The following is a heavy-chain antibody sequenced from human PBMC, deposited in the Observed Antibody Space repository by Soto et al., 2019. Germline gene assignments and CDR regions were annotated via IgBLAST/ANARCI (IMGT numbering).Heavy chain of an antibody. Sequence: PVGSLRLSCAASGFTFSSYAMSWVRQAPGKGLEWVSAISGSGGSTYYADSVKGRFTISRDNSKNTLYLQMNSLRAEDTAVYYCAKDDPVSLSVERRSGGYYGMDVWGQGTTVTVSS. V-gene: IGHV3-23*01. CDR3: AKDDPVSLSVERRSGGYYGMDV. J-gene: IGHJ6*02. CDR2: ISGSGGST. D-gene: IGHD1-1*01. CDR1: GFTFSSYA.